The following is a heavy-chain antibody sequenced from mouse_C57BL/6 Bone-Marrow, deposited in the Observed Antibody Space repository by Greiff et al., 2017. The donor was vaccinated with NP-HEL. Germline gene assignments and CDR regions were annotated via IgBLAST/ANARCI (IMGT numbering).Heavy chain of an antibody. D-gene: IGHD1-1*01. CDR2: IYPSDSET. CDR3: ARSYYGSSLYAMDY. V-gene: IGHV1-61*01. CDR1: GYTFTSYW. J-gene: IGHJ4*01. Sequence: QVQLQQSGAELVRPGSSVKLSCKASGYTFTSYWMDWVKQRPGQGLEWIGNIYPSDSETHYNQKFKDKATLTVDKSSSTAYMQLSSLTSEDSAVYYCARSYYGSSLYAMDYWGQGTSVTVSS.